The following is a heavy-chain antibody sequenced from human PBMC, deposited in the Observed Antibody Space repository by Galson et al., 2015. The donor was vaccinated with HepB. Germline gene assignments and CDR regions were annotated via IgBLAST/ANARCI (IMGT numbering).Heavy chain of an antibody. D-gene: IGHD2-2*02. Sequence: SVKVSCKASGYTFTGYYMHWVRQAPGQGLEWMGRINPNSGGTNYAQKFQGRVTMTRDTSISTAYMELSRLRSDDTAVYYCAREVRYCSSTSCHNYYYYYMDVWGKGTTVTVSS. V-gene: IGHV1-2*06. CDR3: AREVRYCSSTSCHNYYYYYMDV. CDR1: GYTFTGYY. J-gene: IGHJ6*03. CDR2: INPNSGGT.